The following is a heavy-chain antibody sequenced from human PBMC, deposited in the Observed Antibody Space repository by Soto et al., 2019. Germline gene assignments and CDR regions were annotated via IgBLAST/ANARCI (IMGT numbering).Heavy chain of an antibody. Sequence: QVQLVQSGAEVKKPGSSVKVSCKASGGTFSSYTISWVRQAPGQGLEWMGRIIPILGIANYAQKFQGRVTITADKSTSTAYMEMSSLRSEDTAVYYCASRVASDCSGGIGTHPATQARSIRSCHTDYWGQGTLVTVSS. J-gene: IGHJ4*02. CDR3: ASRVASDCSGGIGTHPATQARSIRSCHTDY. CDR2: IIPILGIA. D-gene: IGHD2-15*01. V-gene: IGHV1-69*02. CDR1: GGTFSSYT.